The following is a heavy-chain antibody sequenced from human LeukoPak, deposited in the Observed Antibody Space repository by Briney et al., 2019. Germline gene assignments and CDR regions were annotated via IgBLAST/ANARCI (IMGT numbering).Heavy chain of an antibody. Sequence: GGSLRLSCAASGFTFSSYWMHWVRQAPGKGLVWVSRINSDGSSTSYADSVKGRFTISRDNSKNTLYLQMNSLRAEDTAVYYCARALTTLRRGWGYFDLWGRAPWSLSPQ. V-gene: IGHV3-74*01. CDR2: INSDGSST. CDR3: ARALTTLRRGWGYFDL. D-gene: IGHD3-10*01. CDR1: GFTFSSYW. J-gene: IGHJ2*01.